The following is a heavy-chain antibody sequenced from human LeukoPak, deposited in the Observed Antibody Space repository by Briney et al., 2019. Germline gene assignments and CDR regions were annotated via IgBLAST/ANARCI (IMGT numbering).Heavy chain of an antibody. CDR3: ARGYSSSGYRP. CDR1: GGSFSGYY. CDR2: INNSESP. D-gene: IGHD6-13*01. V-gene: IGHV4-34*01. J-gene: IGHJ5*02. Sequence: SETLSLTCAVSGGSFSGYYWSWIRQPPGKGRGLNWRINNSESPNYNPSLTSPVNISVDTSKNQFSLKLSSVTAADTAVYYCARGYSSSGYRPWGQGTLVTVSS.